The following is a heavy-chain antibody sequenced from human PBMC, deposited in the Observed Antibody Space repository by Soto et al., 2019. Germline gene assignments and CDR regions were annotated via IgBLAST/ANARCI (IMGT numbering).Heavy chain of an antibody. J-gene: IGHJ6*03. CDR1: GYSFTNYG. CDR3: ARDRGVAPPVAGNTHYYYYMDV. Sequence: QDQLVQSGVEVKKPGASVKVSCKASGYSFTNYGITWVRQAPGQGFEWMGWISAYNGNTNYAQKFKGRVTMTTDAPTSTAYLELRSLRSGDTAVYYCARDRGVAPPVAGNTHYYYYMDVWGKGTTVTVSS. V-gene: IGHV1-18*01. D-gene: IGHD6-19*01. CDR2: ISAYNGNT.